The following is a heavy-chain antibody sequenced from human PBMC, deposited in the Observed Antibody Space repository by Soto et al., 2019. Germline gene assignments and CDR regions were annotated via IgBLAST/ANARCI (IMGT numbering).Heavy chain of an antibody. CDR3: AKARGLREVPDY. CDR2: ISWNSGSI. Sequence: GGSLRLSCAASGFTFDDYAMHWVRQAPGKGLEWVSGISWNSGSIGYADSVKGRFTISRDNAKNSLYLQMNSLRAEDTALYYCAKARGLREVPDYWGQGTLVTVSS. D-gene: IGHD4-17*01. CDR1: GFTFDDYA. J-gene: IGHJ4*02. V-gene: IGHV3-9*01.